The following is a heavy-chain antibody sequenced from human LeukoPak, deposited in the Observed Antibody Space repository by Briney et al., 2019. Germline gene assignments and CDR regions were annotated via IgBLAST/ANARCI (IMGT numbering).Heavy chain of an antibody. CDR3: AIETGTPGGWFDP. D-gene: IGHD1-1*01. Sequence: SVKVSCKASGYTFTDYAMHWVRQAPGQGLEWMGGIIPIFGTANYAQKFQGRVTITTDESTSTAYMELSSLRSEDTAVYYCAIETGTPGGWFDPWGQGTLVTVSS. CDR1: GYTFTDYA. CDR2: IIPIFGTA. J-gene: IGHJ5*02. V-gene: IGHV1-69*05.